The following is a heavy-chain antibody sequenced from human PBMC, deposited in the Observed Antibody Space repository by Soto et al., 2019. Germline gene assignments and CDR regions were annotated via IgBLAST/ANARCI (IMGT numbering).Heavy chain of an antibody. V-gene: IGHV4-39*01. CDR2: IYYSGST. CDR1: GGSISSSSYY. Sequence: SETLSLTCTVSGGSISSSSYYWGWIRQPPGKGLEWIGSIYYSGSTYYNPSLKSRVTISVDTSKNQFSLKLSSVTAADTAVYYCARHSYYDSSGYYGYYYYGMDVWGQGTTVTVSS. CDR3: ARHSYYDSSGYYGYYYYGMDV. J-gene: IGHJ6*02. D-gene: IGHD3-22*01.